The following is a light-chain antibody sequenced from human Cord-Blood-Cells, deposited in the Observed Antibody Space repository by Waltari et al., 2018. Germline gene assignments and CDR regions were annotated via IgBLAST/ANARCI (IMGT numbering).Light chain of an antibody. V-gene: IGLV2-14*01. CDR1: SSDVGGYNY. Sequence: QSALTQPASVSGSPGQSITISCTGTSSDVGGYNYVSWYQQHPGKAPKLMIYDVSNRPSGVPNRSPCSKSGNTASRTISGLQAEDEAEYYCSSYTSSSTVVFGGGTKLTVL. CDR2: DVS. J-gene: IGLJ2*01. CDR3: SSYTSSSTVV.